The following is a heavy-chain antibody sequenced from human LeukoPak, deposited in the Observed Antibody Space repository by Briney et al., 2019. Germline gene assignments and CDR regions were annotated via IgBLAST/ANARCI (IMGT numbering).Heavy chain of an antibody. CDR2: MNPNSGNT. CDR1: GYTFTSYD. J-gene: IGHJ6*03. Sequence: ASVKVSCKASGYTFTSYDTNWVRQATGQGLEWMGWMNPNSGNTGYAQKFQGRVTITRNTSISTAYMELSSLRSEDTAVYYCARRTGGYYYYYMDVWGKGTTVTVSS. V-gene: IGHV1-8*03. D-gene: IGHD2-8*02. CDR3: ARRTGGYYYYYMDV.